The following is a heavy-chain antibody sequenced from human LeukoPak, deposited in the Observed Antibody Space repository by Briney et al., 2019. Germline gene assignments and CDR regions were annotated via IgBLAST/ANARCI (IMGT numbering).Heavy chain of an antibody. CDR1: GFTFTNAW. CDR3: TTDLGTYYHGSQRLIPIDY. J-gene: IGHJ4*02. V-gene: IGHV3-15*01. Sequence: GSLRLSRVDSGFTFTNAWMSWVRQAPGKGLEWIGRIKSKTDGETTNYAEPVRGRFTISRDDSKSAVYLQMNSLKIEDTAVYYCTTDLGTYYHGSQRLIPIDYWGQGTLVTVSS. CDR2: IKSKTDGETT. D-gene: IGHD3-10*01.